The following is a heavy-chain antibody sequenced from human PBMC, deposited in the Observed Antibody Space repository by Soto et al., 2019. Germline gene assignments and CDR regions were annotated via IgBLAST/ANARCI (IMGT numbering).Heavy chain of an antibody. CDR1: GFTFSSYA. D-gene: IGHD2-15*01. V-gene: IGHV3-23*01. CDR2: ISGSGGST. J-gene: IGHJ4*02. Sequence: EVQLLESGGGLVQPGGSLRLSCAASGFTFSSYAMSWVRQAPGKGLELVSAISGSGGSTYYADSVKGRFTISRDNSKNTLYMQMNSLRAEDTAVYYCAKDQVSDIVEVVAATPVFDYWGQGTLVTVSS. CDR3: AKDQVSDIVEVVAATPVFDY.